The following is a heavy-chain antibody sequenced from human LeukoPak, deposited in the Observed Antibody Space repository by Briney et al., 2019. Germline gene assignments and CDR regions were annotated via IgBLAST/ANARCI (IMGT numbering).Heavy chain of an antibody. D-gene: IGHD4-17*01. CDR1: GFTFSDYY. Sequence: GGSLGLSCAASGFTFSDYYVSWIRQAPAKGLEWISYIGKSGSYTNYADSVKGRFTISRDNAKNSVYLQMSSLTTEDTAVYYCARGSDYCDNFDDFDYWGQGTLVTVSS. J-gene: IGHJ4*02. CDR2: IGKSGSYT. CDR3: ARGSDYCDNFDDFDY. V-gene: IGHV3-11*05.